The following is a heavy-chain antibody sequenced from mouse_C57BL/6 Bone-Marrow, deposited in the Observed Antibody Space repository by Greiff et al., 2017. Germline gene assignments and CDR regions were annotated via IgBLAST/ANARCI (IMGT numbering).Heavy chain of an antibody. CDR1: GFTFSDYY. V-gene: IGHV5-12*01. D-gene: IGHD1-1*01. CDR3: GRRGTTVVAVDY. Sequence: EVKLMESGGGLVKPGGSLKLSCAASGFTFSDYYMYWVRQTPEKRLEWVAYISNGGGSTYYPDTVKGRFTISRDNAKNTLYLQMSRLKSEDTAMYYCGRRGTTVVAVDYWGQGTSVTVSS. CDR2: ISNGGGST. J-gene: IGHJ4*01.